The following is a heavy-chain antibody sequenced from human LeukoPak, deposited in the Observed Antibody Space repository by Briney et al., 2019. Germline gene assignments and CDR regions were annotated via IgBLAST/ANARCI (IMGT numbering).Heavy chain of an antibody. CDR3: ARAGDFSGPTPYFDY. CDR1: GFTFSSYA. J-gene: IGHJ4*02. CDR2: ISYDGSNK. D-gene: IGHD3-3*01. V-gene: IGHV3-30-3*01. Sequence: GRSLRLSCAASGFTFSSYAMHWVRQAPGTGLEWVAVISYDGSNKYYADSVKRRFTTSRDNSKNTPYLQMNSLRAEDTAVYYCARAGDFSGPTPYFDYWGQGTLVTVSS.